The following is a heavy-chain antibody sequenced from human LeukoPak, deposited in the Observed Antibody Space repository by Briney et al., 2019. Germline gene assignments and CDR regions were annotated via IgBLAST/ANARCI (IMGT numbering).Heavy chain of an antibody. D-gene: IGHD3-22*01. Sequence: GGSLRLSCAASGFTVSTNYMSWVRQAPGKGLEWVSVIYSGGSTYYADSVKGRFTISRDNSKSMLYLQMSSLGAEDTAVYYCARGSAYSHWGQGTLVTVSS. J-gene: IGHJ4*02. CDR2: IYSGGST. CDR1: GFTVSTNY. V-gene: IGHV3-66*02. CDR3: ARGSAYSH.